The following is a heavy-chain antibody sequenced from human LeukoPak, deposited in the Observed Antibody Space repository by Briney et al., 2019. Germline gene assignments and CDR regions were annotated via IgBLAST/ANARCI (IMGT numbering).Heavy chain of an antibody. D-gene: IGHD3-22*01. V-gene: IGHV3-23*01. Sequence: GRSLRLSCAVSGFTFSSYAMSWVPEAPGNGLESVSAISGSGGSTYYADSVKGRFTISRDNSKNTLYLQMNSLRAEDTAVYYCAKDQAPYYYDSSLDYFDYWGQGTLVTVSS. CDR3: AKDQAPYYYDSSLDYFDY. CDR1: GFTFSSYA. J-gene: IGHJ4*02. CDR2: ISGSGGST.